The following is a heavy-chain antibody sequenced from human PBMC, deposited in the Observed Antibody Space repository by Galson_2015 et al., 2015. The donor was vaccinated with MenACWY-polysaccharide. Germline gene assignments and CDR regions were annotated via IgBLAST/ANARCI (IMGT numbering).Heavy chain of an antibody. Sequence: SLRLSCAASGLTFSDYFMTWVRQAPRKGLEWVANIERDGSEKNYVDSVKARFTISRDNAKNSLYLQMDNLRAEDTAVYYCAGGLGWSSDYWGPGTLVTVSS. CDR3: AGGLGWSSDY. J-gene: IGHJ4*02. CDR2: IERDGSEK. D-gene: IGHD6-19*01. V-gene: IGHV3-7*01. CDR1: GLTFSDYF.